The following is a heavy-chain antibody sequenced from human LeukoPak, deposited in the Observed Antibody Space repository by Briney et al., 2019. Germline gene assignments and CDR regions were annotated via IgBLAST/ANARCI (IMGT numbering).Heavy chain of an antibody. CDR3: ANSYTVTTSPFDY. Sequence: GGSLRLSCAASGFIFRNYAMAWVRQAPGKGLEWISAIIGSGGTYYADSVKGRFTISRDNSKNTLYLQMNSLRAEDTAVYFCANSYTVTTSPFDYWGQGTLVSVSS. V-gene: IGHV3-23*01. J-gene: IGHJ4*02. CDR2: IIGSGGT. D-gene: IGHD4-17*01. CDR1: GFIFRNYA.